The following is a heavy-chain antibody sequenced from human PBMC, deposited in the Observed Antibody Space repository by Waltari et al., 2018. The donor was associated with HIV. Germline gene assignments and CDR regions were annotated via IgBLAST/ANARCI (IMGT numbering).Heavy chain of an antibody. Sequence: QVQLVESGGGSVNPGGSLRLSCAASGFTFRDYYMTWIRQAPGKGLECVSYISSSGNTVYYADSVKGRFTISRDNTKNSLHLQMNSLRAEDTAVYYCARQDYGDFITADYWGQGTEVAVSS. CDR3: ARQDYGDFITADY. D-gene: IGHD4-17*01. J-gene: IGHJ4*02. CDR1: GFTFRDYY. V-gene: IGHV3-11*01. CDR2: ISSSGNTV.